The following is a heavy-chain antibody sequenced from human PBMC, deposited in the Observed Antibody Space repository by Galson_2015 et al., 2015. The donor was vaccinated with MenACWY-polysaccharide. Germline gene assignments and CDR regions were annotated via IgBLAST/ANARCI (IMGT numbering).Heavy chain of an antibody. CDR1: GFTFSSYS. CDR2: ISSSSSYI. CDR3: AREGFGVFGGYFDY. Sequence: SLRLSCAASGFTFSSYSMNWVRQAPGKGLEWVSSISSSSSYIYYADSVKGRFTISRDNAKNSLYLQMNSLRAEDTAVYYCAREGFGVFGGYFDYWGQGTLVTVSS. V-gene: IGHV3-21*01. J-gene: IGHJ4*02. D-gene: IGHD3-10*01.